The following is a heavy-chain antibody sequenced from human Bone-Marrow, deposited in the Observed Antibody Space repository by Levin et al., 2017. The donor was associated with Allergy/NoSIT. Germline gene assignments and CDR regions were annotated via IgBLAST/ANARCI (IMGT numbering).Heavy chain of an antibody. Sequence: GASVKVSCKGSGYNFTNYWIGWVRQMSGRGPEWMGIIYPGDSDTRYGPSSQGQVTISVDKSISTAYLQWSSLKASDIAIYYCARLKYYYDSSGHWSFDYWGQGTLVTVSS. J-gene: IGHJ4*02. CDR2: IYPGDSDT. CDR3: ARLKYYYDSSGHWSFDY. CDR1: GYNFTNYW. V-gene: IGHV5-51*01. D-gene: IGHD3-22*01.